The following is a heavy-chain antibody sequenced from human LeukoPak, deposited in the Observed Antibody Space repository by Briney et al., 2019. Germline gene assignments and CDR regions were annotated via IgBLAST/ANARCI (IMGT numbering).Heavy chain of an antibody. CDR1: GFTFDGYT. J-gene: IGHJ4*02. CDR3: AKDVGAAADPYHFDY. V-gene: IGHV3-43*01. D-gene: IGHD6-13*01. CDR2: ISWDGGRK. Sequence: GGSLRLSCAASGFTFDGYTMHWVRQAPGKGLEWVSLISWDGGRKHYADSVKGRFTISRDNSKNSLYLQMNSLRSEDTALYYCAKDVGAAADPYHFDYWGQGTLVTVSS.